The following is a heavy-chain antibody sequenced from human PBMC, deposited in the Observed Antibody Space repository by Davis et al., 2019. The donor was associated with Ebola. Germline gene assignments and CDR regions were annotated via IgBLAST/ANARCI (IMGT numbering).Heavy chain of an antibody. Sequence: GESLKISCTASGFIFSGSAMHWFRQASGKGLEWVGRIRSKANSYATAYAASVKGRFTISRDDSKNTAYLQMNSLKTEDTAVYYCTRQDSSGWYDYWGQGTLVTVSS. D-gene: IGHD6-19*01. CDR3: TRQDSSGWYDY. V-gene: IGHV3-73*01. CDR1: GFIFSGSA. CDR2: IRSKANSYAT. J-gene: IGHJ4*02.